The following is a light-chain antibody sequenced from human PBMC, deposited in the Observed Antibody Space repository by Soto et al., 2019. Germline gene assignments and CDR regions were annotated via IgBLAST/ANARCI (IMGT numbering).Light chain of an antibody. V-gene: IGKV3-11*01. CDR2: DAS. J-gene: IGKJ4*01. CDR1: QSVSSY. Sequence: EIVLTQSPATLSLSPGERATLSCRASQSVSSYLVWYQQKPGQAPRLLIYDASTRATGIPARFSGSGSGTDFTLTISRLEPEDFAVYYCHQRSNWPPLTFGGGTKVEIK. CDR3: HQRSNWPPLT.